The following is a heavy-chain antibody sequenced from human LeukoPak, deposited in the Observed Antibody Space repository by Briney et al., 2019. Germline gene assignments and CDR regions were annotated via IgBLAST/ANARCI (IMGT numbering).Heavy chain of an antibody. J-gene: IGHJ6*02. Sequence: PGGSLRLSCAASGFTFSSYGMHWVRQAPGKGLEWVAVISYDGSNKYYADSVKGRFTISRDNSKNTLYLQMNSLRAEDTAVYYCARERHGDNEGGMDVWGQGTTVTVSS. CDR2: ISYDGSNK. V-gene: IGHV3-30*19. D-gene: IGHD4-17*01. CDR1: GFTFSSYG. CDR3: ARERHGDNEGGMDV.